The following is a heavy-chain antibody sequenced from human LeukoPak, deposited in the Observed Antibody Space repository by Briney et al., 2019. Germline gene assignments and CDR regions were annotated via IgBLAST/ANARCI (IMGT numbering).Heavy chain of an antibody. J-gene: IGHJ6*03. CDR2: IRYDGSNK. Sequence: GGSLRLSCAASGFTFSSYGMHWVRQAPGKGLEWVAFIRYDGSNKYYADSVKGRFTISRDNSKNTLYLQMNSLRAEDTAVYYCAKDTVKVATIRRVPHYMDVWGKGTTVTISS. V-gene: IGHV3-30*02. CDR1: GFTFSSYG. CDR3: AKDTVKVATIRRVPHYMDV. D-gene: IGHD5-12*01.